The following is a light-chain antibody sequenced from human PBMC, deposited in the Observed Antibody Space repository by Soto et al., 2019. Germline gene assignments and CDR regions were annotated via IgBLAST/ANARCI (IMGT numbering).Light chain of an antibody. CDR3: ATWDDNMNVV. V-gene: IGLV1-44*01. CDR2: TNN. CDR1: SSNFGSNT. Sequence: QSVLTQPPSVSGTPGQRVTISCSGSSSNFGSNTVNWYQQVPGTAPKLLIYTNNERPSGVPDRFSGSKSGTSASLAISGLQSEDEADYYCATWDDNMNVVFGGGTKVTVL. J-gene: IGLJ2*01.